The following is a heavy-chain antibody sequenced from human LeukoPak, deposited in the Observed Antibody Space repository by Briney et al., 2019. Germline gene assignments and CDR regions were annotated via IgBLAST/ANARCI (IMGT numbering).Heavy chain of an antibody. CDR2: INHSGST. V-gene: IGHV4-34*01. J-gene: IGHJ3*02. CDR1: GGSFSGYY. D-gene: IGHD3-9*01. CDR3: ARAYFDWYDAFDI. Sequence: SETLSLTCAVYGGSFSGYYWSWIRQPPGKRLEWIGEINHSGSTNYNPSLKSRVTISVDTSKNQFSLKLSSLTAADTAVYYCARAYFDWYDAFDIWGQGTMVTVSS.